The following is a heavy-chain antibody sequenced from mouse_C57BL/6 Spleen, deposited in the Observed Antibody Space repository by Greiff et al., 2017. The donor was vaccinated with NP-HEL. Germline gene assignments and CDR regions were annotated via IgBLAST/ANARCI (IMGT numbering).Heavy chain of an antibody. D-gene: IGHD2-4*01. CDR2: IYPGDGDT. CDR3: ARRGGLGWFAY. J-gene: IGHJ3*01. V-gene: IGHV1-82*01. CDR1: GYAFSSSW. Sequence: QVQLQQSGPELVKPGASVKISYKASGYAFSSSWMNWVKQRPGKGLEWIGRIYPGDGDTNYNGKFKGKATLTADKSSSTAYMQLSSLTSEDSAVYFCARRGGLGWFAYWGQGTLVTVSA.